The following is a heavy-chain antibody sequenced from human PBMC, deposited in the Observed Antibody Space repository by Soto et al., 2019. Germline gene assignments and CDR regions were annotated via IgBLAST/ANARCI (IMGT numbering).Heavy chain of an antibody. Sequence: GGSLRLSCAASGFTFSDYYMSWIRQAPGKGLEWVSYISSSGSTIYYADSVKGRFTISRDNAKNSLYLQMNSLRAEDTAVYYCARDNMLVVRGRPSYYYYMDVWGKGTTVTVSS. CDR3: ARDNMLVVRGRPSYYYYMDV. V-gene: IGHV3-11*01. CDR2: ISSSGSTI. CDR1: GFTFSDYY. D-gene: IGHD3-10*01. J-gene: IGHJ6*03.